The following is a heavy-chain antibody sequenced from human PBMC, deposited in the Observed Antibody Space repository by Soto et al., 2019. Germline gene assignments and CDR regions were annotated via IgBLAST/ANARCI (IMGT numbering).Heavy chain of an antibody. J-gene: IGHJ4*02. V-gene: IGHV1-18*01. D-gene: IGHD3-3*01. CDR1: GYTFTSYG. Sequence: VASVKVSCKASGYTFTSYGISWVRQAPGQGFEWMGWISAYNGNTNYAQKLQGRVTMTTDTSTSTAYMELRSLRSDDTAVYYCARNSVVQEWLFYYLDYWGQGTLVTVS. CDR3: ARNSVVQEWLFYYLDY. CDR2: ISAYNGNT.